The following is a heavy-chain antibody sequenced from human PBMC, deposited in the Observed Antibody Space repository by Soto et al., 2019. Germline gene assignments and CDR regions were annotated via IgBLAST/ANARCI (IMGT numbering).Heavy chain of an antibody. V-gene: IGHV3-21*01. CDR1: GFTFSSYS. Sequence: PGGSLRLSCAASGFTFSSYSMNWVRQAPGKGLEWVSSISSSSSYIYYADSVKGRFTISRDNAKNSLYLQMNSLRAEDTAVYYCARADDYVWGSYRYSCFDYWGQGTLVTVSS. D-gene: IGHD3-16*02. J-gene: IGHJ4*02. CDR3: ARADDYVWGSYRYSCFDY. CDR2: ISSSSSYI.